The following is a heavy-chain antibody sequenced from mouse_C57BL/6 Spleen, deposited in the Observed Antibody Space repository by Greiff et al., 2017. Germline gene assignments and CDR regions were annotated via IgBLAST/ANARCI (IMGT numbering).Heavy chain of an antibody. D-gene: IGHD1-1*01. CDR2: ISNGGGST. CDR3: ARHYYGSSRYFDV. J-gene: IGHJ1*03. V-gene: IGHV5-12*01. Sequence: EVMLVESGGGLVQPGGSLKLSCAASGFTFSDYYMYWVRQTPEKRLEWVAYISNGGGSTYYPDTVKGRFTISRDNAKNTLYLQMSRLKSEDTAMYYCARHYYGSSRYFDVWGTGTTVTVSS. CDR1: GFTFSDYY.